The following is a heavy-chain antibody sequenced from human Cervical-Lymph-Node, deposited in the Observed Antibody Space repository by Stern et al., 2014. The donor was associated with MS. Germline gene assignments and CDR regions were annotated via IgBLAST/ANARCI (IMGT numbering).Heavy chain of an antibody. D-gene: IGHD2-8*02. CDR1: GFIFSEYW. CDR2: IKADGSEA. V-gene: IGHV3-7*01. J-gene: IGHJ4*02. CDR3: ARRVLPR. Sequence: EVQLVESGGALVQPGGSLRLSCSVSGFIFSEYWMSWIRQAPGKGPEWVANIKADGSEARYVDSVRGRFTISRDNAKNSLYLQMHSLRVEDTAMYYCARRVLPRWGKGTLVTVSA.